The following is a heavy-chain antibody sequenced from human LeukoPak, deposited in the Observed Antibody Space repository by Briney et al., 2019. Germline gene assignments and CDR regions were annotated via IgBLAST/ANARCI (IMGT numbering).Heavy chain of an antibody. D-gene: IGHD5-12*01. V-gene: IGHV4-34*01. J-gene: IGHJ4*02. CDR1: GGSFSGDY. CDR2: INHSGST. CDR3: ARDRSIVATILRPLL. Sequence: PSETLSLTCAVYGGSFSGDYWSWIRQPPGKGLEWIGEINHSGSTNYNPSLKSRVTISVDTSKNQFSLKLSSVTAADTAVYYCARDRSIVATILRPLLWGQGTLVTVSS.